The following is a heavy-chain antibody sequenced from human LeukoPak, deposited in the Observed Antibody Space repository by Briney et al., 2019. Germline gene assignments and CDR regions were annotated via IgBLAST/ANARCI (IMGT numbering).Heavy chain of an antibody. D-gene: IGHD1-26*01. CDR1: GFTFSNYW. CDR3: AREGGGRDY. J-gene: IGHJ4*02. CDR2: ISSDGRTT. Sequence: GGSLRLSCAASGFTFSNYWMHWVRQAPGTGLVWVSRISSDGRTTTYADSVKGRLTISRDNAKNTLYLQMNSLRVEDTAMYYCAREGGGRDYWGQGTLVSVSS. V-gene: IGHV3-74*01.